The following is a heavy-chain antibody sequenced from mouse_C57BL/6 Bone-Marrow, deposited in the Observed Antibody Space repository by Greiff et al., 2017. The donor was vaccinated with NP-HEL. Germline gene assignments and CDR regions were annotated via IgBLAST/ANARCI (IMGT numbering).Heavy chain of an antibody. J-gene: IGHJ1*03. CDR3: AREYYGSSYVDWYFDV. CDR1: GFTFSSYA. D-gene: IGHD1-1*01. CDR2: ISDGGSYT. V-gene: IGHV5-4*01. Sequence: EVKLQESGGGLVKPGGSLKLSCAASGFTFSSYAMSWVRQTPEKRLEWVATISDGGSYTYYPDNVKGRFTISRDNAKNNLYLQMSHLKSEDTAMYYCAREYYGSSYVDWYFDVWGTGTTVTVSS.